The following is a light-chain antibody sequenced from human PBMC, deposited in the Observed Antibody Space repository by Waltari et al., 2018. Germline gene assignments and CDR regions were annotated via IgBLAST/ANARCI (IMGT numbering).Light chain of an antibody. CDR2: AAS. V-gene: IGKV3-20*01. Sequence: TVLTQSPGTLSLSPGERATLSCRASQSVSSRYLSWYQQKPGQPPRLLIYAASTRAPGIPDRFSGSGSGTDFILTISRLEPEDFAMYYCQQYFISPLFTFGPGTKVQIK. J-gene: IGKJ3*01. CDR3: QQYFISPLFT. CDR1: QSVSSRY.